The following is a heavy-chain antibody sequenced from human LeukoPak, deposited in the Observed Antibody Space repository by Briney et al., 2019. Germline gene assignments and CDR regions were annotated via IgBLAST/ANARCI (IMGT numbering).Heavy chain of an antibody. D-gene: IGHD3-22*01. CDR3: ARAPGLMGYDDSSGYYYSGDFDY. CDR1: GYTFTSYD. CDR2: MNPNSGNT. V-gene: IGHV1-8*01. J-gene: IGHJ4*02. Sequence: AAVKVSCKASGYTFTSYDINWVRQATGQGLEWMGWMNPNSGNTGYAQKFQGRVTMTRNTSISTAYLELSSLRSEDTAVYYCARAPGLMGYDDSSGYYYSGDFDYWGQGTLVTVSS.